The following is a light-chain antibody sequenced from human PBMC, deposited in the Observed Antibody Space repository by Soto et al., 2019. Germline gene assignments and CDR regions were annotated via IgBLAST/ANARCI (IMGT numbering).Light chain of an antibody. CDR2: DVN. Sequence: QSVLTQPASVSGSPGQSITISCTGTSSDVGDYNYVSWYQQHPGRAPKLMIYDVNNRPSGVSNRFSGSKSGNTASLTISGLQAEDEADYYCSSYTSTNTLVFGGGTKVTVL. V-gene: IGLV2-14*01. J-gene: IGLJ2*01. CDR1: SSDVGDYNY. CDR3: SSYTSTNTLV.